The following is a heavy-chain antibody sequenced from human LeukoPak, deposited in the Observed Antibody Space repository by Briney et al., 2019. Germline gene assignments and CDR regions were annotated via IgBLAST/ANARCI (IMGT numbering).Heavy chain of an antibody. D-gene: IGHD3-10*01. CDR2: ISGSGGIT. Sequence: PGGSLTLSCAASGFTFSSYAMRWVPQAPGKGLEWWSAISGSGGITYYADSVRGRLTIYRDNYKNTLYLQMNSLKAEDTAVYYFAKDQGWDVSGSYWGQGTLVTVSS. CDR3: AKDQGWDVSGSY. J-gene: IGHJ4*02. CDR1: GFTFSSYA. V-gene: IGHV3-23*01.